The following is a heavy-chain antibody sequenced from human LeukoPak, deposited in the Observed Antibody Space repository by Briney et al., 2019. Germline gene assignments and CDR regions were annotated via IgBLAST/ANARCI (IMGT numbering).Heavy chain of an antibody. CDR1: GFTFSRYE. Sequence: GGSLRLSCAASGFTFSRYEMNWVRQAPGKGLDWVSYISSGSSTIYYADSVNGRFTISRDNAKNSLYLQMNSLRAEDTAVYYCASGHPDYDFWSGYDFENWGQGTLVTVSS. V-gene: IGHV3-48*03. CDR3: ASGHPDYDFWSGYDFEN. J-gene: IGHJ4*02. CDR2: ISSGSSTI. D-gene: IGHD3-3*01.